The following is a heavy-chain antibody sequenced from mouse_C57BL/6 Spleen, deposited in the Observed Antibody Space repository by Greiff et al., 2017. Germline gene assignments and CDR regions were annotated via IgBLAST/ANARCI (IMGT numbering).Heavy chain of an antibody. J-gene: IGHJ2*01. V-gene: IGHV2-2*01. CDR2: IWSGGST. CDR3: ARRYYDYDGRDY. D-gene: IGHD2-4*01. CDR1: GFSLTSSG. Sequence: VKLQESGPGLVQPSQSLSITCTVSGFSLTSSGVHWVRQSPGKGLEWLGVIWSGGSTDYNAAFISRRSISKDNAKSQVFFKMNSRQADDTAIYYCARRYYDYDGRDYWGQGTTLTVSS.